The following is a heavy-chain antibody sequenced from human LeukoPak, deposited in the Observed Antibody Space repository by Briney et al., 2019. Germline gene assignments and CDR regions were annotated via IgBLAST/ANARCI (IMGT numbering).Heavy chain of an antibody. CDR1: GFTFSSYT. V-gene: IGHV3-21*01. CDR2: IAGSSGYI. J-gene: IGHJ4*02. D-gene: IGHD3-10*01. CDR3: AKHYSDGRYTLSD. Sequence: PGGSLRLSCAASGFTFSSYTMNWVRQAPGKGLEWVSSIAGSSGYISYADSGKGRFTISRDNSMSALYLHMNSLRAEDTAVYFCAKHYSDGRYTLSDWGQGTLVAVSP.